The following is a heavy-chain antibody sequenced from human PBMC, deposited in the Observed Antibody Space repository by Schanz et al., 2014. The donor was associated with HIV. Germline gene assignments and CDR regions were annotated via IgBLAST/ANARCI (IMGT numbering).Heavy chain of an antibody. CDR2: IWFDGSNK. V-gene: IGHV3-33*06. D-gene: IGHD6-13*01. CDR1: GFTFSSYG. J-gene: IGHJ4*02. Sequence: QVQLVESGGGVVQPGRSLRLSCAASGFTFSSYGMHWVRQAPGKGLEWVAVIWFDGSNKYYADSVKGRFTISRDISKNPLYLQMNSLRAEDTAVYYCAKEEQQLGGVGGYHFDYWGQGTLVTVSS. CDR3: AKEEQQLGGVGGYHFDY.